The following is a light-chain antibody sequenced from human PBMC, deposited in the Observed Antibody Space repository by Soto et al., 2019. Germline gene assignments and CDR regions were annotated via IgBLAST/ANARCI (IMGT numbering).Light chain of an antibody. J-gene: IGLJ1*01. CDR1: SSDVGSYNL. CDR2: EVS. V-gene: IGLV2-23*02. Sequence: QSALTQPASVSGSPGQSITISCTGTSSDVGSYNLVSWYQQHPGKAPTLMIYEVSKRPSGLSNRFSGSKSGNTASLTISGLQAEDEADYYCCSYADISTDVFGTGTKLTVL. CDR3: CSYADISTDV.